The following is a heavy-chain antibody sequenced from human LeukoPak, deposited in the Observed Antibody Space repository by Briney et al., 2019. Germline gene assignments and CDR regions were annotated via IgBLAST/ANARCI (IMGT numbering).Heavy chain of an antibody. V-gene: IGHV3-30*02. Sequence: PGGSLRLSCAASGFTFSSYGMHWVRQAPGKGLEWVALIRYDGSNKYYADSVKGRFTISRDNSKKTLYLQMNSLRAEDTAVYYCAKVRVVVGTAYYFDYWGQGTLVTVSS. CDR3: AKVRVVVGTAYYFDY. J-gene: IGHJ4*02. D-gene: IGHD2-21*02. CDR1: GFTFSSYG. CDR2: IRYDGSNK.